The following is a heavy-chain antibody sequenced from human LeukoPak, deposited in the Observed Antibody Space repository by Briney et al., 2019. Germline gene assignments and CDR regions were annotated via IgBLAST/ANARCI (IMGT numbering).Heavy chain of an antibody. Sequence: SETLSLTCSVSGDSISRFYWSWVRQPPGKGLEWIGYTGDTNYNPSLKSRVTISLDASKSQFSLKLSSVTAADTAMYYCARVNIAVAGDASDVWGRGTMVTVSS. J-gene: IGHJ3*01. CDR2: YTGDT. V-gene: IGHV4-59*01. CDR1: GDSISRFY. D-gene: IGHD6-19*01. CDR3: ARVNIAVAGDASDV.